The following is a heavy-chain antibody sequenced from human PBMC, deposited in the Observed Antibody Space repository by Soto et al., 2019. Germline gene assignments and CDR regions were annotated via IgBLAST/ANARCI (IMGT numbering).Heavy chain of an antibody. J-gene: IGHJ4*02. CDR1: GFTFSSYG. D-gene: IGHD2-15*01. V-gene: IGHV3-33*01. Sequence: QVQLVESGGGVVQPGRSLRLSCAASGFTFSSYGMHWVRQAPGKGLEWVAVIWYDGSNKYYADSVKGRFTISRDNSKNPLYLQMNSLRAEDTAVYYWARGGDVVVELDYWGQGTLVTVSS. CDR3: ARGGDVVVELDY. CDR2: IWYDGSNK.